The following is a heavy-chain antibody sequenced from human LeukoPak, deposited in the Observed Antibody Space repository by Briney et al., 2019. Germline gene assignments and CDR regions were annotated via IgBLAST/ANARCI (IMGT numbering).Heavy chain of an antibody. Sequence: GESLKISCKGSGYRFTSYWISWVRQMPGKGLEWMGRIDPSDSYTNYSPSFQGHVTISADKSISTAYLQWSSLKASDTAVYYCASSPYGGSGSYDLDYWGQGTLVTVSS. CDR2: IDPSDSYT. CDR3: ASSPYGGSGSYDLDY. D-gene: IGHD1-26*01. J-gene: IGHJ4*02. V-gene: IGHV5-10-1*01. CDR1: GYRFTSYW.